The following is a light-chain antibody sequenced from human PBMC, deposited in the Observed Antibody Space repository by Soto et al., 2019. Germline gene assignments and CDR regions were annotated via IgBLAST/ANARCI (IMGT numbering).Light chain of an antibody. Sequence: QSVLTQPRSVSGSPGQSVTISCTGTSSDVGRYDYVSWYQQHPGKAPKLIIYDVSERPSGVPDRFSGSKFGNTASLTISGLQAEDEADYYCSSYTSSSSYVFGAGTKVTVL. CDR2: DVS. J-gene: IGLJ1*01. CDR3: SSYTSSSSYV. CDR1: SSDVGRYDY. V-gene: IGLV2-11*01.